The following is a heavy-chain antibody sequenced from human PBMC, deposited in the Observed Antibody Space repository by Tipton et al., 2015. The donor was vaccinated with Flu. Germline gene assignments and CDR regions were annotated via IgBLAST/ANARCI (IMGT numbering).Heavy chain of an antibody. CDR3: ARATRDIVATGFDY. J-gene: IGHJ4*02. V-gene: IGHV3-9*01. CDR1: GFTFDDYA. Sequence: SLRLSCAASGFTFDDYAMHWVRQAPGKGLEWVSGISWNSGSIGYADSVKGRFTISRDNAKNSLYLQMNSLRAEDTAVYYCARATRDIVATGFDYWGQGTLVTVSS. D-gene: IGHD5-12*01. CDR2: ISWNSGSI.